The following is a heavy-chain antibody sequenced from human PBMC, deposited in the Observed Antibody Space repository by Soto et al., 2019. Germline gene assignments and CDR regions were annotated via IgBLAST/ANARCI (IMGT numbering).Heavy chain of an antibody. CDR3: ASGMVRDNYYGMDV. Sequence: GGSLRLSCAASGFTFTNAWMSWVRQAPGKGLEWVGRIRSKTDGGTTAYAAPVKGRFTISRDDSKNKLYLQMNSLKTEETAVYFCASGMVRDNYYGMDVWGQGTTVTVSS. V-gene: IGHV3-15*01. D-gene: IGHD3-10*01. CDR2: IRSKTDGGTT. J-gene: IGHJ6*02. CDR1: GFTFTNAW.